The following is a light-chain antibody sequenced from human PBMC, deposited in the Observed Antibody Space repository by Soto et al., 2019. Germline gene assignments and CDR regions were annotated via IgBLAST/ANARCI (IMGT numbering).Light chain of an antibody. Sequence: DIQMTQSPSSLSASVEDRVTITCRTSQSVSIYVNWYQQKPGKAPILLIYASSSLQSGVPSRFSGSGSGTDFTLTISSLEPEDFATYYCQQSYSTPTFGQGTK. J-gene: IGKJ2*01. CDR3: QQSYSTPT. V-gene: IGKV1-39*01. CDR1: QSVSIY. CDR2: ASS.